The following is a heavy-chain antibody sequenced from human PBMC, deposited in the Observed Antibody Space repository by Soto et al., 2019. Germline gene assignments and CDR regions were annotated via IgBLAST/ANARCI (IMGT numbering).Heavy chain of an antibody. CDR1: GFTFSSYA. CDR2: ISYDGSNK. J-gene: IGHJ6*02. Sequence: QVQLVESGGGVVQPGRSLRLSCAASGFTFSSYAMHWVRQAPGKGLEWVAGISYDGSNKYYADSVKGRFTISRDNSKNTLYLQMNSLRAEDTAVYYCARASTDIVVVVAAHSRDYYYGMDVWGQGTTVTVSS. V-gene: IGHV3-30-3*01. CDR3: ARASTDIVVVVAAHSRDYYYGMDV. D-gene: IGHD2-15*01.